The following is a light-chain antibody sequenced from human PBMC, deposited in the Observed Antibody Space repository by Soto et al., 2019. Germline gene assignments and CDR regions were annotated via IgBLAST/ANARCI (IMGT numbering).Light chain of an antibody. CDR3: QQTYSTPYT. CDR1: QRITTY. V-gene: IGKV1-39*01. J-gene: IGKJ2*01. Sequence: IHMTQSPSSLSASVGDRVTITCRASQRITTYLNWYQQKSGEAPKLLISTSGTLQRGVPSRFSGSGSGTDFTLTITRLQPADFETYFCQQTYSTPYTFGQGTQLEFK. CDR2: TSG.